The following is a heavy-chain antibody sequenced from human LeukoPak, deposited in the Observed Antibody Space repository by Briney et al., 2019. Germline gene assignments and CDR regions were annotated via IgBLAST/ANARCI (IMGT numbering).Heavy chain of an antibody. CDR3: ATGYCSGGSCRRPLKY. J-gene: IGHJ4*02. CDR2: ISSSSSYI. CDR1: GFTFSSYG. D-gene: IGHD2-15*01. Sequence: KTGGCLRLSCSASGFTFSSYGMNWVRQAPWKGLEWVSSISSSSSYIYYADSVKGRFTIPRDNAKNSLYLQMNSLRAEDTAVYYCATGYCSGGSCRRPLKYWGQGTLVTVSS. V-gene: IGHV3-21*01.